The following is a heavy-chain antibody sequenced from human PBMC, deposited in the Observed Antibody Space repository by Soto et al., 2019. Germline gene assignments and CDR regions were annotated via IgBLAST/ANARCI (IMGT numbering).Heavy chain of an antibody. J-gene: IGHJ3*02. CDR3: ARAMGTARTPPPHGAFDI. CDR2: ISYDGSNK. V-gene: IGHV3-30-3*01. Sequence: GGSLRLSCAASGFTFSSYAMHWVRQAPGKGLEWVAVISYDGSNKYYADSVKGRFTISRDNSKNTLYLQMNSLRAEDTVVYYCARAMGTARTPPPHGAFDIWGQGTMVTVSS. CDR1: GFTFSSYA. D-gene: IGHD1-1*01.